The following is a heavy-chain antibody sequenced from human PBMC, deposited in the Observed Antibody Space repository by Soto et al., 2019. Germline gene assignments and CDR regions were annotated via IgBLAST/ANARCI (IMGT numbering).Heavy chain of an antibody. Sequence: SETLSLTCTVSGGSMSSYYWSWIRQPPGKGLEWIGYIYNTGSTNYNPSLKSRVTISVDTSKNQFSLKLSSVTAADTAVYYCATSYAGKRNWFDPWGQGTLVTVSS. J-gene: IGHJ5*02. CDR3: ATSYAGKRNWFDP. CDR2: IYNTGST. D-gene: IGHD1-1*01. CDR1: GGSMSSYY. V-gene: IGHV4-59*01.